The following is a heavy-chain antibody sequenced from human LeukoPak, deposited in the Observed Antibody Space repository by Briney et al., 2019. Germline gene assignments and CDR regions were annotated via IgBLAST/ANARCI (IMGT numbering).Heavy chain of an antibody. D-gene: IGHD4-17*01. J-gene: IGHJ6*02. CDR2: ISGSGGST. Sequence: PGGSLRLSCAASGFTFSSYAMSWVRQAPGKGLEWVSAISGSGGSTCYADSVKGRFTISRDNSKNTLYLQMNSLRAEDTAVYYCAKLDVSYGDYVLAGSYYYYGMDVWGQGTTVTVSS. CDR1: GFTFSSYA. V-gene: IGHV3-23*01. CDR3: AKLDVSYGDYVLAGSYYYYGMDV.